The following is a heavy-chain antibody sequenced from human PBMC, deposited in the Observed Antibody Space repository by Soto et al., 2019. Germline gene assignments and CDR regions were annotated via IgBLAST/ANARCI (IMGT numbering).Heavy chain of an antibody. V-gene: IGHV4-34*01. CDR2: INHSGST. J-gene: IGHJ4*02. Sequence: SETLSLTCAVYGGSFSGYYWSWIRQPPGKGLEWIGEINHSGSTNYNPSLKSRVTISVDTSKNQFSLKLSSVTAADTAVYYCARYIVVVTATNYFDYWGQGTLVTVSS. CDR1: GGSFSGYY. D-gene: IGHD2-21*02. CDR3: ARYIVVVTATNYFDY.